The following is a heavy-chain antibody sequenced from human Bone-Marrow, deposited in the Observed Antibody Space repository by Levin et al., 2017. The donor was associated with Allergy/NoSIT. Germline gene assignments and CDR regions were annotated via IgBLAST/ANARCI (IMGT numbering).Heavy chain of an antibody. D-gene: IGHD5-12*01. V-gene: IGHV3-30*04. CDR3: ARLLDYGGYNNWFDP. CDR1: GFSFRNYA. CDR2: ISYDGTNT. J-gene: IGHJ5*02. Sequence: LSLTCAASGFSFRNYAMHWVRQAPGKGLEWVALISYDGTNTYYADSVKGRFTISRDTSNNTLYLQMSSLRHDDTAFYYCARLLDYGGYNNWFDPWGQGTLVTVSS.